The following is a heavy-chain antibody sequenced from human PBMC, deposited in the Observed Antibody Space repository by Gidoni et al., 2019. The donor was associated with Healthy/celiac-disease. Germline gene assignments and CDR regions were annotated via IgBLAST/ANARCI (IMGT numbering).Heavy chain of an antibody. Sequence: EVQLLESGGGLVQPGGSLRLSCAAPGFPFSSYAMSWVRQAPGKGLEWVSAISGSGGSTYYADSVKGRFTISRDNSKNTLYLQMNSLRAEDTAVYYCAKDGIVVVVAATPGAFDIWGQGTMVTVSS. CDR1: GFPFSSYA. V-gene: IGHV3-23*01. CDR2: ISGSGGST. D-gene: IGHD2-15*01. J-gene: IGHJ3*02. CDR3: AKDGIVVVVAATPGAFDI.